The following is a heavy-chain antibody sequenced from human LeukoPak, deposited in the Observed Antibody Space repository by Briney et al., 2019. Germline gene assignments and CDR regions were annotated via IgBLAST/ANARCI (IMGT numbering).Heavy chain of an antibody. CDR1: GYSISSGYY. CDR2: IYYSGST. CDR3: ARHYYDSSGYRG. V-gene: IGHV4-38-2*02. D-gene: IGHD3-22*01. Sequence: SETLSLTCTVSGYSISSGYYWGWIRQPPGKGLEWIGSIYYSGSTYYNPSLKSRVTISVDTSKNQFSLKLSSVTAADTAVYYCARHYYDSSGYRGWGQGTLVTVSS. J-gene: IGHJ4*02.